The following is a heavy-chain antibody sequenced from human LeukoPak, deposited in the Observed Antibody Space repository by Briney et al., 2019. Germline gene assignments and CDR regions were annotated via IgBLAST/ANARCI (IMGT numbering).Heavy chain of an antibody. Sequence: TGGSLRLSCAASGFTFSSYAMSWVRQAPGKGLEWVSAISSSGGSTYYADSVKGRFTISRDNSKNTLYLQMNSLRAEDTAVYYCAKGSGAPRGRIAVAGPIDYWGQGTLVTVSS. CDR2: ISSSGGST. D-gene: IGHD6-19*01. CDR3: AKGSGAPRGRIAVAGPIDY. J-gene: IGHJ4*02. CDR1: GFTFSSYA. V-gene: IGHV3-23*01.